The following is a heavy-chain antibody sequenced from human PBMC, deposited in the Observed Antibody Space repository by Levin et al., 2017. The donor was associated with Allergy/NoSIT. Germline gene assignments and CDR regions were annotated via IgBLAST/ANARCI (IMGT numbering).Heavy chain of an antibody. D-gene: IGHD3-3*01. V-gene: IGHV3-21*01. CDR1: GFSFSTYS. Sequence: PGESLKISCAASGFSFSTYSMTWLRQAPGKGLEWVSSIGVDTRYIHYAGSVKGRFTVSRDNARNSLYLQMNSLRVEDTALYYCARDSARTTMFGEVDVWGKGASVTVS. J-gene: IGHJ6*03. CDR3: ARDSARTTMFGEVDV. CDR2: IGVDTRYI.